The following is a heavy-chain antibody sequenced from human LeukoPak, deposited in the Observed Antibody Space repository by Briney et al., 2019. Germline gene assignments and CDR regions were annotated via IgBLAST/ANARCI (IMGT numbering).Heavy chain of an antibody. J-gene: IGHJ4*02. CDR1: GYSFSNYW. V-gene: IGHV5-51*01. Sequence: HGESLKISCKGSGYSFSNYWIGWVRQLPGKGLEWMGIIYPGDSDTRYSPSFQGQVTISADKSISTAYLQWSSLKASDTAMYYCARQSVPVVPAAIHYWGQGTLVTVSS. CDR3: ARQSVPVVPAAIHY. CDR2: IYPGDSDT. D-gene: IGHD2-2*01.